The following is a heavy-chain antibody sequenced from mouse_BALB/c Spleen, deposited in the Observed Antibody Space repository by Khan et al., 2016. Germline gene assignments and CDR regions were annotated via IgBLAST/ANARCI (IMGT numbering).Heavy chain of an antibody. Sequence: EVQLQESGPGLVKPSQSLSLTCSVTGYSITSGYYWNWIRQFPGNKLEWMGYISYDGSNNYNPSLKNRISITRDTSKNHFFLKLNSVTTEDTATYYCARGTIIVGYWGQGTTLTVSS. V-gene: IGHV3-6*02. CDR3: ARGTIIVGY. CDR2: ISYDGSN. CDR1: GYSITSGYY. D-gene: IGHD1-1*02. J-gene: IGHJ2*01.